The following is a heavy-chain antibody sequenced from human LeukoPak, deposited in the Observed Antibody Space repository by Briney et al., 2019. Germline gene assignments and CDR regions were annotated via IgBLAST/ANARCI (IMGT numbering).Heavy chain of an antibody. CDR3: ARGVARGNYLDY. V-gene: IGHV4-61*08. CDR1: GGSVSSGGNY. Sequence: SETLSLTCTVSGGSVSSGGNYWSWIRQPTGKGLEWLGYIYYSGSTKDNPSLERRVTISVDTSKNQFSLKLSSVTAADTAVYYCARGVARGNYLDYWGQGTLVTVSS. D-gene: IGHD5-12*01. CDR2: IYYSGST. J-gene: IGHJ4*02.